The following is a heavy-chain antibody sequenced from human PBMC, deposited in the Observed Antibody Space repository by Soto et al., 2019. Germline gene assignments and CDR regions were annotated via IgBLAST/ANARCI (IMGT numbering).Heavy chain of an antibody. D-gene: IGHD6-19*01. CDR2: IYYSGST. CDR3: ARAKYSSGWYGNNWFDP. Sequence: QVQLQESGPGLVKPSETLSLTCTVSGGSISSYYWSWIRQPPGKGLEWIGYIYYSGSTNYNPSLKSRVTISVDTSKNQFSLKLSSVTAADTAVYYCARAKYSSGWYGNNWFDPWGQGTLVTVSS. CDR1: GGSISSYY. V-gene: IGHV4-59*01. J-gene: IGHJ5*02.